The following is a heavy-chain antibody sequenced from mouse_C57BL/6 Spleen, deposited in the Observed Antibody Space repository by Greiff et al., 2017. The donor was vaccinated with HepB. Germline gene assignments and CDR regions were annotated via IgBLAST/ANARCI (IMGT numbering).Heavy chain of an antibody. CDR1: GFTFSSYA. J-gene: IGHJ4*01. CDR2: ISDGGSYT. V-gene: IGHV5-4*01. Sequence: EVQLVESGGGLVKPGGSLKLSCAASGFTFSSYAMSWVRQTPEKRLEWVATISDGGSYTYYPDNVKGRFTISRDNAKNNLYLQMSHLKSEDTAMYYCARYSNLAMDYWGQGTSVTVSS. CDR3: ARYSNLAMDY. D-gene: IGHD2-5*01.